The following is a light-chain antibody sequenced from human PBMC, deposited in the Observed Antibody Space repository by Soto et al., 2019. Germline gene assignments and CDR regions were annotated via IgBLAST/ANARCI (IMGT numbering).Light chain of an antibody. CDR3: LQHNDYPWT. Sequence: DIQMTQSPSSLSASVGDRVTITCRASQDIRNNLDWYQQKPGKAPKRLIYAASSLQSGVPSRVSGSGSGTEFTLTISSLQPEDFATYYCLQHNDYPWTFGQGTKVDIK. CDR2: AAS. J-gene: IGKJ1*01. CDR1: QDIRNN. V-gene: IGKV1-17*01.